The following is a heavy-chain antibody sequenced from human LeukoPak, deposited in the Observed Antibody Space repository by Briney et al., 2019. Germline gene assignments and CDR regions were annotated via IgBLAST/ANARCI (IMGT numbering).Heavy chain of an antibody. Sequence: PSETLSLTCAVYGGSFSGYYWSWIRQPPGKGREWIGEINHSGSTNYNPSLKSRVTISVDTSKNQFSLKLSSVTAADTAVYYCARVGCSSTTCYSYSYYYMDVWGKGTAVTVSS. V-gene: IGHV4-34*01. CDR3: ARVGCSSTTCYSYSYYYMDV. CDR1: GGSFSGYY. D-gene: IGHD2-2*02. CDR2: INHSGST. J-gene: IGHJ6*03.